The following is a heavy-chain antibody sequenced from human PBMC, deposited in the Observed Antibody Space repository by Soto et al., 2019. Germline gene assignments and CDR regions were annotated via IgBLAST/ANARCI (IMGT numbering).Heavy chain of an antibody. J-gene: IGHJ3*02. CDR3: ATVPTYYYDRSGYANAFDI. D-gene: IGHD3-22*01. CDR1: GDSINSGDYY. CDR2: IYYSGST. V-gene: IGHV4-30-4*01. Sequence: SETLSLTCTVSGDSINSGDYYWSWIRQPPGNGLEWIGYIYYSGSTYHNPSLKSRINISLDTSKNQFSLKLSYVTAADTAVYYCATVPTYYYDRSGYANAFDIWGQGTMVTVSS.